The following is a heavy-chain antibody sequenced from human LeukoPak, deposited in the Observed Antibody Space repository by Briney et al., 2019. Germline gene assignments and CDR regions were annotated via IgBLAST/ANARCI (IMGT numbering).Heavy chain of an antibody. CDR3: ARDLDIVVVVAATPCGY. Sequence: ASVKVSCKASGYTFTSYGISWVRQAPGQGLEWMGLISAYNGNTNYAQKLQGRVTMTTDTSTSTAYMELRSLRSDDTAVYYCARDLDIVVVVAATPCGYWGQGTLVTVSS. J-gene: IGHJ4*02. V-gene: IGHV1-18*01. CDR2: ISAYNGNT. CDR1: GYTFTSYG. D-gene: IGHD2-15*01.